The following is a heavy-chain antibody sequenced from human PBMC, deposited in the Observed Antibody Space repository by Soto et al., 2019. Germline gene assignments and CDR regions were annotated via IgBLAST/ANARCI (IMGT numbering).Heavy chain of an antibody. CDR2: IFWDTDR. Sequence: QITFKESGPTLVKPTQPLTLTSTFSGFSLSTSGVGVGWVRQPPGEALEWLAHIFWDTDRRYSPSLKNRLTIIKDTSKDQVVLTMTNMEPVDAATYYCVQSVTKIRGGFYYYDMDVWGIGTAVTVSS. D-gene: IGHD3-10*01. CDR3: VQSVTKIRGGFYYYDMDV. J-gene: IGHJ6*03. CDR1: GFSLSTSGVG. V-gene: IGHV2-5*02.